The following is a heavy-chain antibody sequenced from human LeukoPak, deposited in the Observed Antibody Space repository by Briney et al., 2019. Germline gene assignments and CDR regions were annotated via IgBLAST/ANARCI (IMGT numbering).Heavy chain of an antibody. V-gene: IGHV3-74*01. CDR1: GFTFSSYW. CDR2: INSDGSST. Sequence: PGGSLRLSCAASGFTFSSYWMHWVRQAPGKGLVWVSRINSDGSSTSYADSVKGRFTISRDNAKNTLYLQMNSLRAEDTAVYHCARRGYSYGLDYWGQGTLVTVSS. D-gene: IGHD5-18*01. J-gene: IGHJ4*02. CDR3: ARRGYSYGLDY.